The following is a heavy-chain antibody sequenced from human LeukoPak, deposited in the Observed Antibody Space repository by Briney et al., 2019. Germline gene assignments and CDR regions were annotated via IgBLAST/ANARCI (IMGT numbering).Heavy chain of an antibody. Sequence: GGSLRLSCSASGFIFSTYTMYWVRQAPGKGLEFVSVINGDGRTAYYADSVKGRFTISRDNSKNTLYLQMNSLRAEDTAVYYCVGDQVDNVGWLTWGQGTRVTVSS. D-gene: IGHD5-12*01. CDR2: INGDGRTA. V-gene: IGHV3-64D*06. J-gene: IGHJ5*02. CDR1: GFIFSTYT. CDR3: VGDQVDNVGWLT.